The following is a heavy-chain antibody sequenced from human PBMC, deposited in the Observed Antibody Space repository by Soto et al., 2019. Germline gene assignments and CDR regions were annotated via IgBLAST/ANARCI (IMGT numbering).Heavy chain of an antibody. D-gene: IGHD3-22*01. Sequence: QVQLVQSGAEVKKPGASVKVSCKASGYTFTTYGMSWVRQAPGQGLDWMGWISTYNGNTQYAERLQGRVTMTTDTTTSTDDRELRSLRSDDTAVYYGARGPTDYYDNSGDYFLDYWGQGTLVTVSS. CDR2: ISTYNGNT. CDR3: ARGPTDYYDNSGDYFLDY. J-gene: IGHJ4*02. V-gene: IGHV1-18*01. CDR1: GYTFTTYG.